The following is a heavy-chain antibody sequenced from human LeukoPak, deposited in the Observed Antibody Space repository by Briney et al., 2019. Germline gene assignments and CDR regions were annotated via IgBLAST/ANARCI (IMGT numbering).Heavy chain of an antibody. CDR2: ISGSGGST. CDR3: AKGHSGSYRGGNFDY. D-gene: IGHD1-26*01. J-gene: IGHJ4*02. CDR1: GFTFSSYA. Sequence: GGSLRLSCAASGFTFSSYAMSWVRQAPGKGLEWVSAISGSGGSTYYADSVKGRFTISRDNSKNTLYLQMNSLRAEDTAVYYCAKGHSGSYRGGNFDYWGQGTLVTVSS. V-gene: IGHV3-23*01.